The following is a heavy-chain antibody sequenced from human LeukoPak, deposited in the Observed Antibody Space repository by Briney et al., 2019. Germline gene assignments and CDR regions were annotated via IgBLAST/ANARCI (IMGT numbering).Heavy chain of an antibody. Sequence: PSQTLSLTCTVSGGSISSGGYYWSWIRQHPGKGREWIGYIYYSGSTYYNPSLKSRVTISVDTSKNQFSLQLSSVTAADTAVYYCAREHSGSYPLYYYYYRMDVWGQGTTVTVSS. J-gene: IGHJ6*02. CDR2: IYYSGST. V-gene: IGHV4-31*03. CDR1: GGSISSGGYY. D-gene: IGHD3-10*01. CDR3: AREHSGSYPLYYYYYRMDV.